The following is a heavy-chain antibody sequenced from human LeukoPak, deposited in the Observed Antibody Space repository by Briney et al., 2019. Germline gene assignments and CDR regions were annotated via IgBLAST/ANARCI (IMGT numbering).Heavy chain of an antibody. CDR2: SYYSGIT. CDR3: ARHPTLYSSSSALYFDY. D-gene: IGHD6-6*01. V-gene: IGHV4-39*01. CDR1: GGSTSSSSYY. J-gene: IGHJ4*02. Sequence: SENLSLTCTVSGGSTSSSSYYWGWIRQPPRKGLEWIGSSYYSGITYYNPSLKSRVTISVATSKNQFSLKLSSVTAADTAVYYCARHPTLYSSSSALYFDYWGQGTLVTVSS.